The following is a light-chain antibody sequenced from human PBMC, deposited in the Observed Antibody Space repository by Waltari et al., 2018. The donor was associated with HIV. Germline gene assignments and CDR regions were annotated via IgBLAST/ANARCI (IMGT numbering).Light chain of an antibody. V-gene: IGLV4-69*01. CDR1: SGHSSYA. J-gene: IGLJ3*02. CDR3: QTWGTGIRV. CDR2: LNSDGSH. Sequence: QLVLTQSPSASASLGASVKLTCTLSSGHSSYAIAWPHQQPGKGPRYLMKLNSDGSHSKGDGIPDRFSGSSSGAERYLTISSLQSEDEADYYCQTWGTGIRVFGGGTKLTVL.